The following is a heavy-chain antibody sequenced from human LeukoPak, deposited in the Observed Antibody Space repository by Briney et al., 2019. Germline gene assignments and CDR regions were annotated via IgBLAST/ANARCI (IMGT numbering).Heavy chain of an antibody. D-gene: IGHD2-15*01. V-gene: IGHV3-23*01. CDR2: ISGSGGST. CDR3: AKRMTPHSYYYYMDV. J-gene: IGHJ6*03. Sequence: PGGSLRLSCAASGFTFSSYAMSWVRQAPGKGLEWVSAISGSGGSTYYADSVKGRFTISRDNSKNTLYLQMNSLRAEDTAVYYCAKRMTPHSYYYYMDVWGKGTTVTVSS. CDR1: GFTFSSYA.